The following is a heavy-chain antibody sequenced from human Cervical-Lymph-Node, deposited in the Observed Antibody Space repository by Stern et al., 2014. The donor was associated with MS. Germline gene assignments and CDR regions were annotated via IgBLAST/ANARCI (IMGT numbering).Heavy chain of an antibody. J-gene: IGHJ5*02. Sequence: VQLVQSGAEVKKPGASVKVSCKASGYTFTGYYMHWVRQAPGQGLEWMGCIHPNSGGTNYAQKFQGWVSMTRETSISTAYMELSRLRSDDTAVYYCARGDRIAAAGSNWFDPWGQGTLVTVSS. CDR2: IHPNSGGT. V-gene: IGHV1-2*04. D-gene: IGHD6-13*01. CDR3: ARGDRIAAAGSNWFDP. CDR1: GYTFTGYY.